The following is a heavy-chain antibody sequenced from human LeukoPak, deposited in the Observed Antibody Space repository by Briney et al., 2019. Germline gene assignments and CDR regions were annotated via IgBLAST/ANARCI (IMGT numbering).Heavy chain of an antibody. J-gene: IGHJ4*02. CDR1: GGSISSSSYY. CDR3: ARVVYDSSTYPKSYFDF. V-gene: IGHV4-39*07. Sequence: SETLSLTCTVSGGSISSSSYYWGWIRQPPGKGLEWIGSIYYRGITYYNPSLKSRVTISVDTSKNQFSLKLNSVTAADTAVYYCARVVYDSSTYPKSYFDFWGQGTQVTVSS. CDR2: IYYRGIT. D-gene: IGHD3-22*01.